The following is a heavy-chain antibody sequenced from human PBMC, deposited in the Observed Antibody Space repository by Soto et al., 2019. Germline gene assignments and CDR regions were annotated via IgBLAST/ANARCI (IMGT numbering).Heavy chain of an antibody. J-gene: IGHJ6*02. D-gene: IGHD3-3*01. CDR1: VYTFTSYG. V-gene: IGHV1-18*04. CDR3: ASTTYYDFWSGPEFYYYYYGMDV. Sequence: XSVKVSCKASVYTFTSYGISWVRQAPGQGLEWMGWISAYNGNTNYAQKLQGRVTMTTDTSTSTAYMELRSLRSDDTAVYYCASTTYYDFWSGPEFYYYYYGMDVWGQGTTVTVSS. CDR2: ISAYNGNT.